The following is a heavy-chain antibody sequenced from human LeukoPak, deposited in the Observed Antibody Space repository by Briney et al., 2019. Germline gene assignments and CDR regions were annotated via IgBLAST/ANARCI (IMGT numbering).Heavy chain of an antibody. CDR2: ISAYNGNT. V-gene: IGHV1-18*01. CDR3: ARATVEGVYYDFWSGPQKLYYFDY. J-gene: IGHJ4*02. Sequence: ASVKVSCKASDYTFTSYGISWVRQAPGQGLEWMGWISAYNGNTNYAQKLQGRVTMTTDTSTSTAYMELRSLRSDDTAVYYCARATVEGVYYDFWSGPQKLYYFDYWGQGTLVTVSS. D-gene: IGHD3-3*01. CDR1: DYTFTSYG.